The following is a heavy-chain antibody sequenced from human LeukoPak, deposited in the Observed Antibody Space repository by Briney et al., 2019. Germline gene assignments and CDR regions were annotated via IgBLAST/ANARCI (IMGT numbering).Heavy chain of an antibody. Sequence: SETLSLTCTVSGGSLSSYYWSWIRQPPGKGRGGSGYIYYSGTTNYNPSLKSRVTISVDTCKNQFSLKLSSVTAADTAVYYCARGVYIAAAQYGYWGQGTLVTVSS. CDR3: ARGVYIAAAQYGY. D-gene: IGHD6-13*01. V-gene: IGHV4-59*01. CDR2: IYYSGTT. CDR1: GGSLSSYY. J-gene: IGHJ4*02.